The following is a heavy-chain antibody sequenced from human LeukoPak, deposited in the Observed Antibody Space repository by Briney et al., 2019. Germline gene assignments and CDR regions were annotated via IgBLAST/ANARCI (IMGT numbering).Heavy chain of an antibody. V-gene: IGHV1-69*01. D-gene: IGHD1-20*01. CDR3: AGCWYNWNDGYYYYGMDV. CDR2: IIPCFGSA. Sequence: SVKVSCKASVGTFSTYAISWVRQAPGHGLEWMGGIIPCFGSAKYAQKFQSRVTITADEPTRTAYMELSSLRSEDTAVHYCAGCWYNWNDGYYYYGMDVWGQGTTVTVSS. J-gene: IGHJ6*02. CDR1: VGTFSTYA.